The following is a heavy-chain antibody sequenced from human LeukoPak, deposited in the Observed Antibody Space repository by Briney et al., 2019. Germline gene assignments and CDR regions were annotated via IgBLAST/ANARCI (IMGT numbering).Heavy chain of an antibody. V-gene: IGHV3-23*01. CDR2: ISGSGGST. J-gene: IGHJ4*02. D-gene: IGHD3-22*01. CDR3: AKDRTTYYYDSSGYYYVTSVWDY. Sequence: GGSLRLSCAASGFTFSSYGMSWVRQAPGKGLEWVSAISGSGGSTYYADSVKGRFTISRDNSKNTLYLQMNSLRAEDTAVYYCAKDRTTYYYDSSGYYYVTSVWDYWGQGTLVTVSS. CDR1: GFTFSSYG.